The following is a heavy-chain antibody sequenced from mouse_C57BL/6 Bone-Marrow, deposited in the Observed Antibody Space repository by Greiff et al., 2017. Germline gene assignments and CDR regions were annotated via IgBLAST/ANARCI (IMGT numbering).Heavy chain of an antibody. CDR1: VYTFTSSW. CDR2: IDPSDIYT. D-gene: IGHD1-1*01. V-gene: IGHV1-50*01. J-gene: IGHJ3*01. Sequence: QVPLQPPGAELVKPGASVKLSCQASVYTFTSSWMQLVKQRPGQGLEWIGEIDPSDIYTNYNQKFKGKATLTVDTSSSTAYMQLSSLTSEDSAVYYCARTTTVVAEAYWGQGTLVTVSA. CDR3: ARTTTVVAEAY.